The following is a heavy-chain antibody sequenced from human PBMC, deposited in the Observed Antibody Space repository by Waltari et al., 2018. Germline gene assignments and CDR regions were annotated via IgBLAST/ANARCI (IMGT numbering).Heavy chain of an antibody. Sequence: QVQLQESGPGLVKPSGTLSLTCTVSGGSISSDYWSWILQPAGKGLEWIGRIYTSGSTNYNPSLKSRVTMSVDTSKNQFSLKLRSVTAADTAMYYCARDRTTVTTSDNKWFDPWGQGTLVTVSS. CDR1: GGSISSDY. J-gene: IGHJ5*02. CDR2: IYTSGST. CDR3: ARDRTTVTTSDNKWFDP. D-gene: IGHD4-17*01. V-gene: IGHV4-4*07.